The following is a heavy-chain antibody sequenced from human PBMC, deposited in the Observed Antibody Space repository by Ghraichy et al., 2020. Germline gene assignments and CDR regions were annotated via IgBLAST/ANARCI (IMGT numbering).Heavy chain of an antibody. CDR2: TSGSGGRT. CDR1: GFTFSSYA. V-gene: IGHV3-23*01. D-gene: IGHD2-15*01. CDR3: ARGYCSGGSCSYDY. Sequence: GGSLRLSCAASGFTFSSYAMTWVRQAPGKGLEWVSATSGSGGRTYYADSVKGRFTISRDNSKNTLYLQMNSLRADDTAIYYCARGYCSGGSCSYDYWGQGTLVTVSS. J-gene: IGHJ4*02.